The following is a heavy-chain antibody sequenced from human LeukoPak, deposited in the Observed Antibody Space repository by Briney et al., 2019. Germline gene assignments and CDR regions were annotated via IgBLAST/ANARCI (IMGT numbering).Heavy chain of an antibody. J-gene: IGHJ6*02. CDR3: AKDANPLQVTIFGDV. V-gene: IGHV3-33*06. CDR1: GFTFSSYG. D-gene: IGHD3-3*01. CDR2: IWYDGSNK. Sequence: PGGSLRLSCAASGFTFSSYGMHWVRQAPGKGLEWVAVIWYDGSNKYYADSVKGRFTISRDNSKNTLYLQMNSLRAEDTAVYYCAKDANPLQVTIFGDVWGQGTTVTVSS.